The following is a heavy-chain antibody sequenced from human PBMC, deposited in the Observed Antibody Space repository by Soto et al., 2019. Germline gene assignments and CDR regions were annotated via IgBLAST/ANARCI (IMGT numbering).Heavy chain of an antibody. D-gene: IGHD6-13*01. CDR2: ISGSGGST. V-gene: IGHV3-23*01. CDR1: GFTFSSYA. Sequence: GGSLRLSCAASGFTFSSYAMSWVRQAPGKGLEWVSAISGSGGSTYYADSVEGRFTISRDNSKNTLYLQMNSLRAEDTAVDYCAKVGSPQGYQDDFDIWGQGTMVTVSS. J-gene: IGHJ3*02. CDR3: AKVGSPQGYQDDFDI.